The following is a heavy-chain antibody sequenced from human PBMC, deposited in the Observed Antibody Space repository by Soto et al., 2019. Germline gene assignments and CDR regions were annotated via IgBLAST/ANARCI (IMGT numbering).Heavy chain of an antibody. V-gene: IGHV1-3*01. CDR2: INPGNGIT. J-gene: IGHJ5*02. CDR3: AGDPDSYYNDTHAAFYT. D-gene: IGHD3-10*01. CDR1: GYTFTSYA. Sequence: ASVKVSCKASGYTFTSYAMHWVRQAPGQRLEWMGWINPGNGITKYAQKFQGRVTISTDTFTSTAYMELSGLRSDDTAVYYCAGDPDSYYNDTHAAFYTRGQGTAVTVSA.